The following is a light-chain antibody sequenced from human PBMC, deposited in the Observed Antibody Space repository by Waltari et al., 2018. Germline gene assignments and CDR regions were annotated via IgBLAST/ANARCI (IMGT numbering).Light chain of an antibody. CDR1: QGISTY. Sequence: DIQLTQSPSFLAASVGDRVTITCRASQGISTYLAWYQQKPGKAPEVLIFAASSLQGGVPARFSGRGSGTEFTLTISSLQPEDFATYSCQQLNSYPLTFGGGTKVEIK. CDR3: QQLNSYPLT. V-gene: IGKV1-9*01. CDR2: AAS. J-gene: IGKJ4*01.